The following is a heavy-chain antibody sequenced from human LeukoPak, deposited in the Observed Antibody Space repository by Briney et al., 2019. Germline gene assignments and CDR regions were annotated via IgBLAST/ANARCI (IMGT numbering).Heavy chain of an antibody. D-gene: IGHD2-2*01. Sequence: PGGSLRLSCAASGFTFSSYAMSWVRQAPGKGLEWVAFIRYDGSNKYYADSVKGRFTISRDNSKNTLYLQMNSLRAEDTAVYYCAKDPWNYRRVVVPAASPPDYWGQGTLVTVSS. V-gene: IGHV3-30*02. CDR1: GFTFSSYA. J-gene: IGHJ4*02. CDR2: IRYDGSNK. CDR3: AKDPWNYRRVVVPAASPPDY.